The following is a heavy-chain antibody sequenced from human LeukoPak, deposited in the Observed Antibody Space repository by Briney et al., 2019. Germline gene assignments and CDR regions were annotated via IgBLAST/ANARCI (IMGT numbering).Heavy chain of an antibody. Sequence: GASVKVSCKASGYTFTGYYMHWVRQAPGQGLEWMGWINPNSGVTNYAQKFQGWVTMTRDTSISTAYMELSRLRSDDTAVYYCARGDDILTGYPYLPYYWGQGTLVTVSS. CDR2: INPNSGVT. V-gene: IGHV1-2*04. CDR1: GYTFTGYY. J-gene: IGHJ4*02. D-gene: IGHD3-9*01. CDR3: ARGDDILTGYPYLPYY.